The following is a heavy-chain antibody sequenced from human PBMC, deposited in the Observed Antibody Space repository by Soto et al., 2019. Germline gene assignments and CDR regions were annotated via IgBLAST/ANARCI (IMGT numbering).Heavy chain of an antibody. Sequence: SVKVSFRDSGYTFTGYYMHWGRQAPVQGLEWMGWINPNSGGTNYAQKFQGWVTMTRDTSISTAYMELSRLRYDDTAVYYCARSGRPPLLYGSGSYPPFYFDYWGQGTLVTVSS. CDR2: INPNSGGT. CDR3: ARSGRPPLLYGSGSYPPFYFDY. CDR1: GYTFTGYY. D-gene: IGHD3-10*01. V-gene: IGHV1-2*04. J-gene: IGHJ4*02.